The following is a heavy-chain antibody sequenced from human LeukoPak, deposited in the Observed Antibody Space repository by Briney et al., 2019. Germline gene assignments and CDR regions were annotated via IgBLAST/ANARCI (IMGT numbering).Heavy chain of an antibody. CDR1: GYSISSGYY. J-gene: IGHJ6*03. CDR2: IYHSGST. D-gene: IGHD6-13*01. CDR3: ARGGGSSSWYPEDDYYYYYMDV. V-gene: IGHV4-38-2*02. Sequence: SETLSLTCTVSGYSISSGYYWGWIRQPPGKGLEWIGNIYHSGSTYYNPSLKSRVTISVDTSKNQFSLKLTSVTATDTAVYYCARGGGSSSWYPEDDYYYYYMDVWGKGTTVTISS.